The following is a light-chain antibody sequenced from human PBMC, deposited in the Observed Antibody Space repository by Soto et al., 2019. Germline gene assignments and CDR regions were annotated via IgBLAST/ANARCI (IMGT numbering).Light chain of an antibody. J-gene: IGKJ1*01. Sequence: ETVLTQSPGTLSLSPGDRATLSCRASQSVSSNLAWYQQKPGHAPRLLIYGASARAKGIPARFSGSGSGTEFTLTISSLQSEDFAVYYCQQYNDWPPKTFGQGTKVDIK. V-gene: IGKV3-15*01. CDR3: QQYNDWPPKT. CDR2: GAS. CDR1: QSVSSN.